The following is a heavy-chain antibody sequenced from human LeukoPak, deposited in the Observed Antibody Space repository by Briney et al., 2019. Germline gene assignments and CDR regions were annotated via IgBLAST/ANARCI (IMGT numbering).Heavy chain of an antibody. V-gene: IGHV3-21*01. CDR3: GRDLSWGSTDY. D-gene: IGHD3-16*01. CDR1: GFTFSSYS. Sequence: PGGSLRLSCAASGFTFSSYSLNWVRQAPGKGLEWVSSIRFTGSYIYYADSVKGRFTISRDDAKNTLFLQMNSLTVEDTAMYYCGRDLSWGSTDYWGQGTLVTVSS. CDR2: IRFTGSYI. J-gene: IGHJ4*02.